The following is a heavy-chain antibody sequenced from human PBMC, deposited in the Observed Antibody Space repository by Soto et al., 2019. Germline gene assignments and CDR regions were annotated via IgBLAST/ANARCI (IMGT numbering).Heavy chain of an antibody. Sequence: PGGSLRLSCAASGFTVGSNYMSWVRQAPGKGLEWVSVIYSGGSTYYADSVKGRFTISRDNSKNTLYLQMNSLRAEDTAVYYCARGGYSDYYYYYGMDVWGQGTTVTVSS. D-gene: IGHD4-17*01. CDR1: GFTVGSNY. CDR2: IYSGGST. V-gene: IGHV3-53*01. J-gene: IGHJ6*02. CDR3: ARGGYSDYYYYYGMDV.